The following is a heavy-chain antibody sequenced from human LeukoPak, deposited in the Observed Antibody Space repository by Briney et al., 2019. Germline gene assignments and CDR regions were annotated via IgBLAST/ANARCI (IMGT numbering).Heavy chain of an antibody. Sequence: SETLSLTCAVYGGPFTEYYWNWIRQPPGKGLEWLGEISHSGSTKYNPSLKSRVTISVDTSKNQFSLKLSSVTAADTAVYYCARVGPPYYYDSSGYYYRNYFDYWGQGTLVTVSS. CDR1: GGPFTEYY. CDR3: ARVGPPYYYDSSGYYYRNYFDY. V-gene: IGHV4-34*01. D-gene: IGHD3-22*01. J-gene: IGHJ4*02. CDR2: ISHSGST.